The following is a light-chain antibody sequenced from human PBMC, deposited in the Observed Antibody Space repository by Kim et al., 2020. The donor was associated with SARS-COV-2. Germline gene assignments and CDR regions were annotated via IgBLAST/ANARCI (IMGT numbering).Light chain of an antibody. J-gene: IGKJ2*01. CDR3: QQYGNWPPYT. CDR2: GAS. V-gene: IGKV3D-15*01. CDR1: QVVGSN. Sequence: VPPGERATLSCRASQVVGSNLAWYQQISGQAPRLLIYGASLRATGIPVRFSGSGSGTEFPLTISGLQSEDFAVYYCQQYGNWPPYTFGQGTKLEI.